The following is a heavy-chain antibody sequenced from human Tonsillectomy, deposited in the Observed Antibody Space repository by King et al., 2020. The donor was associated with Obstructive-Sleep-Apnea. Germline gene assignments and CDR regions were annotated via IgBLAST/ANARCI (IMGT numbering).Heavy chain of an antibody. CDR2: IYSGGST. D-gene: IGHD3-10*01. J-gene: IGHJ6*02. Sequence: VQLVESGGGLVQPGGSLRLSCAASGFTASNNYMNWVRQAPGKGLEWVSVIYSGGSTYYADSVKGRFTISRDDSKNTLHLQMNSLRADDTAVYYCARDYNRNYNSVSYSPNYYYYSMDVWGQGTTVTVSS. CDR3: ARDYNRNYNSVSYSPNYYYYSMDV. V-gene: IGHV3-66*01. CDR1: GFTASNNY.